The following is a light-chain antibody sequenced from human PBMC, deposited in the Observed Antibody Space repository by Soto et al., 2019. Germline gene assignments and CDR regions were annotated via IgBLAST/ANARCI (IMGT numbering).Light chain of an antibody. CDR2: GAS. CDR1: QSVRSE. J-gene: IGKJ1*01. Sequence: DIGMTQSPATLSVSPGEGATLSCRASQSVRSELAWYQQKPGQAPRLLIYGASTRATGIPARFSGSGSGTEFTLTISSLQSEDFAVYYCQQYNNWPPWRFGQGTKVDIK. V-gene: IGKV3-15*01. CDR3: QQYNNWPPWR.